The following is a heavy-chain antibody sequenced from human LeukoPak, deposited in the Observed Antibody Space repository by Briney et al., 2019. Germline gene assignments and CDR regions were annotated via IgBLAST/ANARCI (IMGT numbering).Heavy chain of an antibody. D-gene: IGHD1-26*01. V-gene: IGHV1-46*02. CDR2: INPSGGST. CDR1: GYTFNSYY. Sequence: ASVKVSCKASGYTFNSYYMHWVRQAPGQGLEWMGIINPSGGSTSYAQKFQGRVTMTRDTSTSTVYMELSSLRSEDTAVYYCARRAWGARRGLSFDYWGQGTLVTVSS. J-gene: IGHJ4*02. CDR3: ARRAWGARRGLSFDY.